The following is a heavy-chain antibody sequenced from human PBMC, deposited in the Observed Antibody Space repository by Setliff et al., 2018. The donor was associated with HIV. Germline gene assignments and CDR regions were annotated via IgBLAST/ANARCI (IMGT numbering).Heavy chain of an antibody. CDR2: IYQSGTT. J-gene: IGHJ4*02. CDR1: GYSITSVYY. V-gene: IGHV4-38-2*02. D-gene: IGHD3-22*01. CDR3: ARASGGYLIVHY. Sequence: PSETLSLTCIVSGYSITSVYYWGCLRQPPGKGLEWIGSIYQSGTTYYNPALKIRVTISVDTSKNQFSLRLRSVSAADTAVYYCARASGGYLIVHYWGQGTLVTVSS.